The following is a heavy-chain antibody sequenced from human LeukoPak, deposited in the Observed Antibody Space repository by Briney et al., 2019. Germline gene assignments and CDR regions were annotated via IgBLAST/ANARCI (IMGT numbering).Heavy chain of an antibody. J-gene: IGHJ4*02. Sequence: GGSLRLSCAASGFTFSSYAMSWVRQAPGKGLEWVSSISSSSSYIYYADSVKGRFTISRDNAKNSLYLQMNSLRAEDTAVYYCARDSVTQFGYWGQGTLVTVSS. D-gene: IGHD4-17*01. CDR1: GFTFSSYA. CDR3: ARDSVTQFGY. CDR2: ISSSSSYI. V-gene: IGHV3-21*01.